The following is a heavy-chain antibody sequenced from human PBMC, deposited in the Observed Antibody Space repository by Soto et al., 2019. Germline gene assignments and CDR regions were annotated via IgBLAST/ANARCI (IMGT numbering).Heavy chain of an antibody. V-gene: IGHV1-46*01. D-gene: IGHD4-17*01. CDR1: GYTFTSYY. Sequence: GASVKVSCKASGYTFTSYYVHWVRQAPGQGLEWMGIFNPTGGSTNYAQKFQGRVTMTRDTSTSTVYMELSSLRSEDTAVYYCARGETTVVTPFDYWGQGTLVTVSS. CDR3: ARGETTVVTPFDY. J-gene: IGHJ4*02. CDR2: FNPTGGST.